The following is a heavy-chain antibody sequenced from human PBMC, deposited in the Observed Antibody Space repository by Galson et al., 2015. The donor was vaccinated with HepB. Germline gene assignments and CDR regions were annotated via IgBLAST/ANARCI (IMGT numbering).Heavy chain of an antibody. J-gene: IGHJ4*02. D-gene: IGHD5-12*01. Sequence: SLRLSCAASGFTFSSYWMSWVRQAPGKGLEWVANIKQDGSEKYYVDSVKGRFTISRDNAKNSLYLQMNSLRAEDTAVYYCARHSPGRYSGYDSFDYWGQGTLVTVSS. CDR3: ARHSPGRYSGYDSFDY. CDR1: GFTFSSYW. CDR2: IKQDGSEK. V-gene: IGHV3-7*03.